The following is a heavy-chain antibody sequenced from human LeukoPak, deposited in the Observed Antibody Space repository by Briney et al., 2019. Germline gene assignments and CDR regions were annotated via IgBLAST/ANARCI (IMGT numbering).Heavy chain of an antibody. CDR2: IKSKTDGRTT. J-gene: IGHJ6*03. CDR3: TTYVGAYSNWGDYYYYYMDV. Sequence: GGSLRLSCAASGFTFNNAWMSWVRQAPGKGLEWVGRIKSKTDGRTTDYAAPVKGRFTISREDSKNTLYLQMNSLKTEDTAVYYCTTYVGAYSNWGDYYYYYMDVWGKGTTVTVSS. D-gene: IGHD4-11*01. CDR1: GFTFNNAW. V-gene: IGHV3-15*01.